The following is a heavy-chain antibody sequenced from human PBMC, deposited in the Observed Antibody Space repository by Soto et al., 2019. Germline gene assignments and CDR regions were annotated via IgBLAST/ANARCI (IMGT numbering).Heavy chain of an antibody. V-gene: IGHV3-74*01. D-gene: IGHD3-9*01. J-gene: IGHJ6*03. CDR2: LCHDGIME. CDR1: GFSLSDHC. CDR3: ARDHAMEGYDILTGYSQYYYYMDV. Sequence: GGSLSLSCAASGFSLSDHCLHWVRQAPGKGLVWLSRLCHDGIMEFYSDSVKGRFTISRDNAKNSLYLQMNSLRAEDTAVYYCARDHAMEGYDILTGYSQYYYYMDVWGKGTTVTVSS.